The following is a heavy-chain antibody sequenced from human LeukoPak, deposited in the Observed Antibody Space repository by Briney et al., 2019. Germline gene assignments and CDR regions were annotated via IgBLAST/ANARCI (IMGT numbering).Heavy chain of an antibody. V-gene: IGHV4-59*01. Sequence: PSETLSLTCTVSGDSISSYYWSWIRQPPGKGLEWIGYIYYSGSTNYNPSLKSRVTISVDTSKNQFSLKLSSVTAADTAVYYCARTSGWFSLDFWGQGTLVTVSS. CDR3: ARTSGWFSLDF. D-gene: IGHD6-19*01. CDR1: GDSISSYY. CDR2: IYYSGST. J-gene: IGHJ4*02.